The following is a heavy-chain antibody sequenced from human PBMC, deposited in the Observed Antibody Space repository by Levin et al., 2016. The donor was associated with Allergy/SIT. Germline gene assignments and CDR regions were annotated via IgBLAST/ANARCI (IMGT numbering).Heavy chain of an antibody. CDR2: INPNSGGT. V-gene: IGHV1-2*04. CDR3: ARDGRMIFAGGTSHHYYYMDV. Sequence: ASVKVSCKASGYTFNAYQIHWVRQAPGQGLEWMGWINPNSGGTNYAQKFQGWATMTSDTSLNTAYMELSRLTSDDTAVYFCARDGRMIFAGGTSHHYYYMDVWGKGTTVTVSS. J-gene: IGHJ6*03. CDR1: GYTFNAYQ. D-gene: IGHD3/OR15-3a*01.